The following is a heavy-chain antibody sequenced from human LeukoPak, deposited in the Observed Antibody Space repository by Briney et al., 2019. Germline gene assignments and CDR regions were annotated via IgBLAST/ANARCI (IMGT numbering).Heavy chain of an antibody. CDR2: INPSGGST. Sequence: ASVKVSCKASGYTFTGYYMHWVRQAPGQGLEWMGIINPSGGSTSYAQKFQGRVTITADESTSTAYMELSSLRSEDTAVYYCARGTGTTGTDFDYWGQGTLVTVSS. V-gene: IGHV1-46*01. CDR1: GYTFTGYY. CDR3: ARGTGTTGTDFDY. J-gene: IGHJ4*02. D-gene: IGHD1-1*01.